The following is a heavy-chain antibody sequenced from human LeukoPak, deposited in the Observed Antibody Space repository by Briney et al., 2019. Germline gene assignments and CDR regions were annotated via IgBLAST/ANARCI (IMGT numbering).Heavy chain of an antibody. CDR3: AKWWFRVVVPAAISRGSPVDY. J-gene: IGHJ4*02. V-gene: IGHV3-23*01. Sequence: PGGSLRLSCAASGFTFSSYAMSWVRQAPGKGLEWVSAISGSGGSTYYADSVKGRFTISKDNSKNTLYLQMNSLRAEDTAVYYCAKWWFRVVVPAAISRGSPVDYWGQGTLVTVSS. CDR1: GFTFSSYA. D-gene: IGHD2-2*02. CDR2: ISGSGGST.